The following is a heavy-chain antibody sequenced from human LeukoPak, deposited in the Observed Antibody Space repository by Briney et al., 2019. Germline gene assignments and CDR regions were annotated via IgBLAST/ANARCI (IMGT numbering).Heavy chain of an antibody. V-gene: IGHV3-11*01. Sequence: GGSLRLSCAASGFTFSDYFMSWIRQAPGKGLEWVSHISSGGSTIYYADSVKGRFTISRDNAKNSLYLQMNSLGAEDTAMCYCATTSGRDGYNLGGLGTLVTVSS. CDR3: ATTSGRDGYNL. CDR2: ISSGGSTI. J-gene: IGHJ4*02. D-gene: IGHD5-24*01. CDR1: GFTFSDYF.